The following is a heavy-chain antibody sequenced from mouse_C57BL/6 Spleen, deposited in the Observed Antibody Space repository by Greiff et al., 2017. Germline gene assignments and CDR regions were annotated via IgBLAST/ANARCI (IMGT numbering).Heavy chain of an antibody. D-gene: IGHD3-2*02. CDR2: IWRGGST. V-gene: IGHV2-2*01. Sequence: QVQLQQSGPGLVQPSQCLSITCTVSGFSFTSYGVHWVRQSPGKGLEWLGVIWRGGSTAYNAAFISRLSISKDNSKSHVFFKMNSLQADDTAIYYCARTSLGSSGYSCFADWGQGTLVTVAA. CDR1: GFSFTSYG. CDR3: ARTSLGSSGYSCFAD. J-gene: IGHJ3*01.